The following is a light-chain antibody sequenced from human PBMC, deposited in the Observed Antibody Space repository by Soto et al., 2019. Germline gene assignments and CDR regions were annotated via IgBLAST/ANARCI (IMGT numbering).Light chain of an antibody. Sequence: EIVLTQSPATLSSSPGERATLSCRASQHIWSYLAWYQQKPGQAPRLLIYAASTRATGLPARFSGSGSGTEFTLTISSLQSEDFAVYSCQQYNNWPLTFGQGTKVDIK. CDR2: AAS. CDR3: QQYNNWPLT. V-gene: IGKV3-15*01. CDR1: QHIWSY. J-gene: IGKJ1*01.